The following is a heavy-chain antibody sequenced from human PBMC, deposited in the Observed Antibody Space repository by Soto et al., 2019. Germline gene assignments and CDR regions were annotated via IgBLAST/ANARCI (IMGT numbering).Heavy chain of an antibody. CDR3: ASSYYDILTGYSSPYYFDY. CDR2: IYHSGST. D-gene: IGHD3-9*01. CDR1: GGSISSGGYS. Sequence: PSETLSLTCAVSGGSISSGGYSWSWIRQPPGKGLEWIGYIYHSGSTYYNPSLKSRVTISVDRSKNQFSLKLSSVTAADTAVYYCASSYYDILTGYSSPYYFDYWGQGTLVTVSS. J-gene: IGHJ4*02. V-gene: IGHV4-30-2*01.